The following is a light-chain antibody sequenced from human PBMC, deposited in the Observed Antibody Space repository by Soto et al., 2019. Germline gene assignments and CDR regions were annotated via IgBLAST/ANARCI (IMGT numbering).Light chain of an antibody. Sequence: DVVMTQTPLSLSVTPGQPASISCKSSQSPLHTDGKTYLYWYLQKPGHPPQLLIYEVFNRFSGVPHRCSGSGSGTDFTLKISRVEAKDVGTYYCMQTIQPVLTFGGGTKVEI. CDR3: MQTIQPVLT. CDR1: QSPLHTDGKTY. V-gene: IGKV2D-29*01. CDR2: EVF. J-gene: IGKJ4*01.